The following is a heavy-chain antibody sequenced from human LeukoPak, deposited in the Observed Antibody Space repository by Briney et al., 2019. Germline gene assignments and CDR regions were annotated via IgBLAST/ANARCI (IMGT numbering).Heavy chain of an antibody. CDR2: IYYSGST. V-gene: IGHV4-38-2*02. J-gene: IGHJ4*02. Sequence: SETLSLTCTVSGYSISSGYYWGWIRQPPGKGLEWIGSIYYSGSTYYNPSLKSRVTISVDTSKNQFSLKLSSVTAADTAVYYCARVYSVDTAMVYYFDYWGQGTPVTVSS. CDR1: GYSISSGYY. D-gene: IGHD5-18*01. CDR3: ARVYSVDTAMVYYFDY.